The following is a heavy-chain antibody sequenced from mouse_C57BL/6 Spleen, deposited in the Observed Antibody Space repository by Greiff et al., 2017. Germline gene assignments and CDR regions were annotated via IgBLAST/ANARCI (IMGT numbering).Heavy chain of an antibody. V-gene: IGHV1-9*01. CDR3: ARRPRGGTSYYAMDY. Sequence: VQLQQSGAELMKPGASVKLSCKATGYTFTGYWIEWVKQRPGHGLEWIGEILPGSGSTNNNEKFKGKATFTADTSSNTAYMQLSSLTTEDSANYYGARRPRGGTSYYAMDYWGQGTSVTVSS. D-gene: IGHD4-1*01. J-gene: IGHJ4*01. CDR2: ILPGSGST. CDR1: GYTFTGYW.